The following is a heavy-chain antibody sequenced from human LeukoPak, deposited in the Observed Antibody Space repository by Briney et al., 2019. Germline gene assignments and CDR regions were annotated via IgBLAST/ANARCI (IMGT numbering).Heavy chain of an antibody. Sequence: GGSLRLSCAASGFTFSSHWMTWIRQAPGKGLEWVASIKKDVGEKFYVDSVKGRFTISRDNAKNSLYLHMNSLRVEDTAVYYCAKVGATHDAFDIWGQGTMVTVSS. J-gene: IGHJ3*02. CDR1: GFTFSSHW. CDR2: IKKDVGEK. D-gene: IGHD1-26*01. CDR3: AKVGATHDAFDI. V-gene: IGHV3-7*01.